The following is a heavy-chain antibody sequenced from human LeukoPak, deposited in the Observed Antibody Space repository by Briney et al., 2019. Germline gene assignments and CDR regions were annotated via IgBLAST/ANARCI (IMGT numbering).Heavy chain of an antibody. J-gene: IGHJ4*02. CDR1: GYTFTGYY. Sequence: ASVKVSCKASGYTFTGYYMHWVRQAPGQGLEWMGWINPNSGGTNYAQMVQGRVTMTRDTSISTAYMELSRLRSDDTAVYYCARDAYCGGDCYCNYWGQGTLVTVSS. D-gene: IGHD2-21*02. V-gene: IGHV1-2*02. CDR2: INPNSGGT. CDR3: ARDAYCGGDCYCNY.